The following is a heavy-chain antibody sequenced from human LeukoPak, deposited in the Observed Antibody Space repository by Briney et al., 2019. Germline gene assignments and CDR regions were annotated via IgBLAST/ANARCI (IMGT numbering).Heavy chain of an antibody. D-gene: IGHD3-22*01. V-gene: IGHV3-23*01. Sequence: GGSLRLSCAASGFTFSSYAMSWVSQAPGKGLEWVSAISGSGGSTYYADSVKGRFTISRDNSKNTLYLQMNSLRAEDTAVYYCAKEERYYDSSGYYSNWGQGTLVTVSS. CDR2: ISGSGGST. J-gene: IGHJ4*02. CDR1: GFTFSSYA. CDR3: AKEERYYDSSGYYSN.